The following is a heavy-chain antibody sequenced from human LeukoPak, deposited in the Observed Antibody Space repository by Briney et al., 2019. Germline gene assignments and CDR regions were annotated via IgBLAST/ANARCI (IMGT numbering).Heavy chain of an antibody. CDR1: GFIFGTSA. V-gene: IGHV3-64*01. D-gene: IGHD5-18*01. CDR2: ITSDGRNK. Sequence: PGGSLRLSCAAYGFIFGTSAMHWLRQAPGKGPEYVSAITSDGRNKYYANSVWGRFSISRDNSRNTLFLQMVSLRSDDMAVYFCATAHNDGYYAYWGQGALVTVSS. J-gene: IGHJ4*02. CDR3: ATAHNDGYYAY.